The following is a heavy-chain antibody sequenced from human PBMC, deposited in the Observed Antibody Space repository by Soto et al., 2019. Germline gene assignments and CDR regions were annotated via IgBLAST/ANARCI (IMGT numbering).Heavy chain of an antibody. V-gene: IGHV4-59*01. CDR1: GGSISSYY. CDR2: IYYSGST. CDR3: ARRYGSAFDI. J-gene: IGHJ3*02. Sequence: PSETLSLTCTVSGGSISSYYLSWIRQPPGKGLEWIGYIYYSGSTNYNPSLKSRVTISVDTSKNQFSLKLSSVTAADTAVYYCARRYGSAFDIWGQGTMVTVPS. D-gene: IGHD4-17*01.